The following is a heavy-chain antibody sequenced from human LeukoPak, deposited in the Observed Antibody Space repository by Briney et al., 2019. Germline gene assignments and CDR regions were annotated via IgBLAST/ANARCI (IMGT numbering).Heavy chain of an antibody. CDR2: INNDGSRT. CDR3: VRETDCTGGSCYLSRWLDP. D-gene: IGHD2-15*01. CDR1: EFTFSKYW. V-gene: IGHV3-74*01. J-gene: IGHJ5*02. Sequence: GGSLRLSCVASEFTFSKYWMHWVRQARGKGLVSVSRINNDGSRTTYADSVKGRFTISRDNAKNTVYLQMNNLRDEDTAVYYCVRETDCTGGSCYLSRWLDPWGQGTLVAVSS.